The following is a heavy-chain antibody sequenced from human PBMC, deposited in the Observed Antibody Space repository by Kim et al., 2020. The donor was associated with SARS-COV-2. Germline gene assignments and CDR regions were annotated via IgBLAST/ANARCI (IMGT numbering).Heavy chain of an antibody. CDR1: ENSFTTYW. CDR2: IHPRDSDT. V-gene: IGHV5-51*01. J-gene: IGHJ5*02. D-gene: IGHD3-10*01. Sequence: GESLKISCQGSENSFTTYWIAWVRQMPGKGLEWMATIHPRDSDTRYNPSFQGQVTISVDNSINTVYLQWSTLKASDSAMYYCARYGSESFVDPWGQGTLVTVSS. CDR3: ARYGSESFVDP.